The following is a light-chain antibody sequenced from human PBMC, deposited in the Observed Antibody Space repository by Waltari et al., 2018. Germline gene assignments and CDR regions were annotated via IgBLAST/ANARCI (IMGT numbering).Light chain of an antibody. J-gene: IGLJ2*01. CDR1: SSSVGGYNY. Sequence: QSALTQPPSASGSPGQSVPLSCPGPSSSVGGYNYVPWYQQHPGKAPKLMLYEVSKRPSGVHERFSGYKAGNTASMTVSGLKAEDEADYYCSSYAGSNNLVFGGGTKLTVL. CDR3: SSYAGSNNLV. CDR2: EVS. V-gene: IGLV2-8*01.